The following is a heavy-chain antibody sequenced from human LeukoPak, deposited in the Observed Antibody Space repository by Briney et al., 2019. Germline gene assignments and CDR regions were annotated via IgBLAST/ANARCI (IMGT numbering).Heavy chain of an antibody. CDR3: ARVGPQDWFDP. Sequence: SSETLSLTCTVSGGSISSYYWSWIRQLPGKGLEWIGYIYYSGSTNYNPSLKSRVTISVDTSKNQFSLKLSSVTAADTAVYYCARVGPQDWFDPWGQGTLVTVSS. CDR1: GGSISSYY. V-gene: IGHV4-59*01. CDR2: IYYSGST. D-gene: IGHD1-14*01. J-gene: IGHJ5*02.